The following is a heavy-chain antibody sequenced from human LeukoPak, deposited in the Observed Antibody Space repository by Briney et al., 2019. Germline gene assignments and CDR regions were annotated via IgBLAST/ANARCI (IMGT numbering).Heavy chain of an antibody. V-gene: IGHV4-39*01. J-gene: IGHJ4*02. CDR1: GGSISSSGYY. CDR2: FYYSGYT. Sequence: PSVTLSLTCTVSGGSISSSGYYWRWIRQPPGKALEWIVSFYYSGYTYYNPSLKSRVTISVDTSKNHFSLRVNSVTAADTAVYYCARHDLWGQGTLVAVSS. CDR3: ARHDL.